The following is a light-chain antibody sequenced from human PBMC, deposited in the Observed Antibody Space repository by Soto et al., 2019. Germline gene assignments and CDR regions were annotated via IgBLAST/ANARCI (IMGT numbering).Light chain of an antibody. CDR1: QTISTW. V-gene: IGKV1-5*03. J-gene: IGKJ2*01. CDR2: RAS. Sequence: DIQMTQSPSTLSASVGDRVTITCRASQTISTWVAWYQQKPRKPPKLLIYRASTLESVVPSRFSGSGSGTEFSLTISSLQPDDFATYYCQQYNSYSRTFGQGTKLEIK. CDR3: QQYNSYSRT.